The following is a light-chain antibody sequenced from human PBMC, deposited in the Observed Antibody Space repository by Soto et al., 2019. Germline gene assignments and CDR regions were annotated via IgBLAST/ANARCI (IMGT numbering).Light chain of an antibody. CDR2: DAS. V-gene: IGKV3-11*01. CDR1: QSVRSY. CDR3: QQRVSWPLT. Sequence: EIVLTQAPVTLYLSPGERATLSCRASQSVRSYLAWYQQKPGQAPRLLISDASDRAAGIPARFSGSGSGTAFTLTISSLEPEDFAVYYCQQRVSWPLTFGGGP. J-gene: IGKJ4*01.